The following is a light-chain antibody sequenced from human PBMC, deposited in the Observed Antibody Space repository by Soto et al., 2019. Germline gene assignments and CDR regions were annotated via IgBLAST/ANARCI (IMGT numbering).Light chain of an antibody. V-gene: IGKV3-20*01. CDR3: QQYGRPPR. CDR2: GAS. Sequence: EIVLTQSPGTLYVSPGETATLSCRASQRVSSNYLAWYQQKPGQAPRLLIYGASSRATGIPDRFSGSGSGTDFTLTISRLEPEDFAVYYCQQYGRPPRIGQGNKVDIK. J-gene: IGKJ1*01. CDR1: QRVSSNY.